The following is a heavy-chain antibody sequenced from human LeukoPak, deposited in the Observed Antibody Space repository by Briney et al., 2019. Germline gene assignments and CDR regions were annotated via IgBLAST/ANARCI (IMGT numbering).Heavy chain of an antibody. CDR2: IRYDGSNK. CDR3: AKAPSGYSSGWYGTFDY. Sequence: GGSLRLSCAASGFTFSSYGMHWVRQAPGKGLEWVAFIRYDGSNKYYADSVKGRFTISRDNSKNTLYLQMNSLRAEDTAVYYCAKAPSGYSSGWYGTFDYWGQGTLVTVSS. J-gene: IGHJ4*02. V-gene: IGHV3-30*02. D-gene: IGHD6-19*01. CDR1: GFTFSSYG.